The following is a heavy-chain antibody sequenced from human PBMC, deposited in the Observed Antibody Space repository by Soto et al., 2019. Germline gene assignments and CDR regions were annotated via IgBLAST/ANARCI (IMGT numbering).Heavy chain of an antibody. J-gene: IGHJ6*02. CDR2: MNPNNGNT. V-gene: IGHV1-8*01. CDR1: GYTFTSYD. D-gene: IGHD3-3*01. CDR3: ARQYYDFWSGYNYGMDV. Sequence: QVQLVQSGAEVKKPGASVKVSCKASGYTFTSYDINWVRQATGQGREWMGWMNPNNGNTGYAQKFQGRVTMTRNTSISTAYMELRSLRSEDTAVYYCARQYYDFWSGYNYGMDVWGQGTTVTVSS.